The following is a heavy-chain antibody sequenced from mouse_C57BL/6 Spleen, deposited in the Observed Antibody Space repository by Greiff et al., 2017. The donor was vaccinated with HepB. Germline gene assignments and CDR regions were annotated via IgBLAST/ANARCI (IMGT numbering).Heavy chain of an antibody. D-gene: IGHD2-1*01. CDR3: TRGNYAFMDY. CDR2: IDPETGGT. V-gene: IGHV1-15*01. Sequence: LVESGAELVRPGASVTLSCKASGYTFTDYEMHWVKQTPVHGLEWIGAIDPETGGTAYNQKFKGKAILTADKSSSTAYMELRSLTSEDSAVYYCTRGNYAFMDYWGQGTSVTVSS. CDR1: GYTFTDYE. J-gene: IGHJ4*01.